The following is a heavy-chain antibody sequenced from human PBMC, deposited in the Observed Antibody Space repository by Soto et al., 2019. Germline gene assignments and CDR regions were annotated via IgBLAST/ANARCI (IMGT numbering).Heavy chain of an antibody. CDR1: GFTFSSYA. V-gene: IGHV3-23*01. CDR2: ISGSGGST. Sequence: GVLRLSCAASGFTFSSYAMSWVRQAPGKGLEWVSAISGSGGSTYYADSVKGRFTISRDNSKNTLYLQMNSLKAEDTAVYYCAKDSQHGWFDPWGQGTLVTVSS. CDR3: AKDSQHGWFDP. J-gene: IGHJ5*02.